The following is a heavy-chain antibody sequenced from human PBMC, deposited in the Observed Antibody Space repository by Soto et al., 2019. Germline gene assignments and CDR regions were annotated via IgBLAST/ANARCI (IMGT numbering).Heavy chain of an antibody. CDR3: ARHPSASGDAFQI. CDR2: IFYTGST. CDR1: GGSISRYY. D-gene: IGHD6-13*01. V-gene: IGHV4-59*08. J-gene: IGHJ3*02. Sequence: QVQLQESGPGLVKPSQTLSLTCNVSGGSISRYYWSWIRQPPGKGLESIGYIFYTGSTNYNPSLKSRVSMSVDASDNQVSLELRSVTAADTAVYYCARHPSASGDAFQIWGRGTMVTVSS.